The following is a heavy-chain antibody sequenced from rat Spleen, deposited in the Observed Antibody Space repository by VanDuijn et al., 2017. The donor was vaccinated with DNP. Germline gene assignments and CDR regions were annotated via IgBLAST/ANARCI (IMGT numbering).Heavy chain of an antibody. CDR1: GFSLTNYS. Sequence: QVQLKESGPGLVQPSETLSLTCTVSGFSLTNYSVSWVRQPPGKGLEWMGVIWSGGNTDYNSALKPRLSITKDTSKSQVFLKMHSLHIEDTATYYGARGADTGYAMDAWGQGTSVTVSS. J-gene: IGHJ4*01. V-gene: IGHV2-15*01. CDR2: IWSGGNT. CDR3: ARGADTGYAMDA. D-gene: IGHD4-1*01.